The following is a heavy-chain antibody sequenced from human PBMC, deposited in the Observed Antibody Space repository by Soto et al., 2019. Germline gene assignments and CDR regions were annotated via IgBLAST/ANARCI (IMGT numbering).Heavy chain of an antibody. D-gene: IGHD3-10*01. V-gene: IGHV4-34*01. CDR2: INHSGIT. CDR3: AFSTMGQNRDLAY. CDR1: GASFSGYF. Sequence: SETLSLTCTVYGASFSGYFCSWIRQPPGKGLEWIGEINHSGITKYNPSLKSRVTISGDTSRDQFSLNLGSVTAADTAVYYCAFSTMGQNRDLAYWGRGPLVTVSS. J-gene: IGHJ4*02.